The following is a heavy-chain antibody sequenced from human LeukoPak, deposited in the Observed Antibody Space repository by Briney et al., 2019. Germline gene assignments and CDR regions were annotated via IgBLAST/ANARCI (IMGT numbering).Heavy chain of an antibody. CDR2: IHHRGGT. V-gene: IGHV4-4*02. CDR1: GGSISSDNW. CDR3: ARHVGYGGNSHDY. Sequence: SETLSLTCAVSGGSISSDNWWSWVRQPPGKRLEWIGEIHHRGGTNYNPSLQSRVTISVDKSNNHFSLRLTSVTAADTAVYYCARHVGYGGNSHDYWGQGTLVTVSS. D-gene: IGHD4-23*01. J-gene: IGHJ4*02.